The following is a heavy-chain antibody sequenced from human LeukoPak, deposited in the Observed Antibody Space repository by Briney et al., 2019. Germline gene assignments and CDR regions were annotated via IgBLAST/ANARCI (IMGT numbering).Heavy chain of an antibody. Sequence: KPSETLSLTCTVSGDSISSDYWSWIRQPPGKGLEWIGYIYYTGSTNYNPSLKSRVTMSVDTSKNQFSLKVSSVTAADTAVYYCARHCGGDCYYLQHWGQGTLVTVSS. J-gene: IGHJ1*01. CDR3: ARHCGGDCYYLQH. D-gene: IGHD2-21*02. CDR1: GDSISSDY. V-gene: IGHV4-59*01. CDR2: IYYTGST.